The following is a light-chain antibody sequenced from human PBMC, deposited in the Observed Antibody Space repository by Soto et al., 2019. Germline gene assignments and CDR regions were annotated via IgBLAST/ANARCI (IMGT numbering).Light chain of an antibody. V-gene: IGKV3-11*01. J-gene: IGKJ5*01. CDR2: DAS. Sequence: EIVLTQSPATLSLSPGERATLSCRASQNVRSYLAWYQQKLGQAPRLLIYDASNRATGIPARFSGSGSGTDFTLTISSLEPEDFAVYYCQQRSNWPPTFGQGTRLEIK. CDR1: QNVRSY. CDR3: QQRSNWPPT.